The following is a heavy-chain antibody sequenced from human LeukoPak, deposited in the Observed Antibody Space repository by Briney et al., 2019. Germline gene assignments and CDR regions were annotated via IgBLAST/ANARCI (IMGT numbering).Heavy chain of an antibody. CDR2: IIPIFGTA. V-gene: IGHV1-69*13. CDR3: ARSRDAFDI. CDR1: GYTFTSYD. Sequence: ASVKVSCKASGYTFTSYDINWVRQAPGQGLEWMGGIIPIFGTANYAQKFQGRVTITADESTSTAYMELSSLRSEDTAVYYCARSRDAFDIWGQGTMVTVSS. J-gene: IGHJ3*02.